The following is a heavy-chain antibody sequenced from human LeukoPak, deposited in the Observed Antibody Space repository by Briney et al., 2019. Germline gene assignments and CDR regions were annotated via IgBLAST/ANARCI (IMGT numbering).Heavy chain of an antibody. V-gene: IGHV3-30-3*01. D-gene: IGHD6-13*01. CDR1: GFTFSTYA. Sequence: GRSLRLSCAASGFTFSTYAMYWVRQAPGKGLEWVAVILPDGSNSFYADSVKGRFTISRDNSKDTLFLQMSSLSSEDTAPYYCARDTYASSWSPLIHWGQGTLVTVSS. CDR3: ARDTYASSWSPLIH. J-gene: IGHJ4*02. CDR2: ILPDGSNS.